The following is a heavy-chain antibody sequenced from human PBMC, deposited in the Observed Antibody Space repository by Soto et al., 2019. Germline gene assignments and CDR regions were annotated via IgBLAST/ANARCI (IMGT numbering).Heavy chain of an antibody. J-gene: IGHJ6*02. CDR2: INAGNGNT. Sequence: ASVKVSCKASGYTFTSYAMHWVRQAPGQRLEWMGWINAGNGNTKYSQKFQGRVTITRDTSASTAYMELSSLRSEDTAVYYCAGSTKQLSGRKFYYYYYGMDVWGQGTTVTVSS. V-gene: IGHV1-3*01. CDR3: AGSTKQLSGRKFYYYYYGMDV. CDR1: GYTFTSYA. D-gene: IGHD5-18*01.